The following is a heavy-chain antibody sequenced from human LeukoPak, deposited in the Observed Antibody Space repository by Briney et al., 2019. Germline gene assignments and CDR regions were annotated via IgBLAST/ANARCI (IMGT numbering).Heavy chain of an antibody. D-gene: IGHD4-17*01. J-gene: IGHJ4*02. CDR1: GGTFSSYA. Sequence: ASVKVSCKASGGTFSSYAISWVRQAPGQGLEWMGRIIPILGIANYAQKFQGRVTITADKSTSTAYMELSSLRSEDTAVYYCARDDYGDYGGFDYWGQGTLVTVSS. CDR2: IIPILGIA. CDR3: ARDDYGDYGGFDY. V-gene: IGHV1-69*04.